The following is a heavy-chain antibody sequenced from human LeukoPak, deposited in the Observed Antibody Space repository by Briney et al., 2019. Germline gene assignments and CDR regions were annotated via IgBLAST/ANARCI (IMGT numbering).Heavy chain of an antibody. D-gene: IGHD6-19*01. J-gene: IGHJ4*02. V-gene: IGHV3-74*01. CDR1: GFTFSSYW. CDR3: ATVAGTFDY. CDR2: INNDASST. Sequence: GGSLRLSCAASGFTFSSYWMHWVRQAPGEGLVWVSRINNDASSTSYADSVKGRFTISRDNAKNTLYLQMNSLRAEDTAVYYCATVAGTFDYWGQGTLVTVSS.